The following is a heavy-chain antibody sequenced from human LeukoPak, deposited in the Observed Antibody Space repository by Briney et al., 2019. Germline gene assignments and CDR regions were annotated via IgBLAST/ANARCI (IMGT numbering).Heavy chain of an antibody. J-gene: IGHJ3*01. CDR3: ARETEKQWQY. Sequence: SETLSLTCAVYGGSFSGYYWSWIRQPPGKGLEWIGEINHSGSTNYNPSLKSRVTISVDTFKNQFSLTLSSVTAADTAVYYCARETEKQWQYWGQGTLVTVSS. CDR2: INHSGST. V-gene: IGHV4-34*01. CDR1: GGSFSGYY. D-gene: IGHD6-19*01.